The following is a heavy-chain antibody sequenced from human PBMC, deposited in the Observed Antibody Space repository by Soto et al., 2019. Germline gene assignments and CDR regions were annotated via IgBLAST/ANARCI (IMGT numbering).Heavy chain of an antibody. CDR3: VRDDFGLGIDY. Sequence: EVQLVESGGGLVQPGGSLRLSCAASGFTFSSYWMHWVRQVPGKGLMWVSHITSDGRRTTYADSVKGRITISRDNAKNTLYLQMNSLRAEDTAVYYYVRDDFGLGIDYWGLGTLVTVSS. CDR2: ITSDGRRT. CDR1: GFTFSSYW. J-gene: IGHJ4*02. D-gene: IGHD1-26*01. V-gene: IGHV3-74*01.